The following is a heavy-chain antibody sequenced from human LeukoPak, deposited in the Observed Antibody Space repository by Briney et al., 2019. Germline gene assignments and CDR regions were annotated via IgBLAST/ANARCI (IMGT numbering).Heavy chain of an antibody. CDR3: TSTLMITFGGVIVHDY. J-gene: IGHJ4*02. D-gene: IGHD3-16*02. CDR1: GSTFSGSA. CDR2: ISSKANSYAT. V-gene: IGHV3-73*01. Sequence: GGSLKLSCAASGSTFSGSAMHWVRQASGKGLEWVGRISSKANSYATAYAASVKGRFTISRDDSKNTAYLQMNSLKTEDTAVYYCTSTLMITFGGVIVHDYWGQGTLVTVSS.